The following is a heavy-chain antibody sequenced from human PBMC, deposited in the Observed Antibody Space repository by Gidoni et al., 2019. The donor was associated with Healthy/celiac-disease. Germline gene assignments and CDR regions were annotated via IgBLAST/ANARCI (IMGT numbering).Heavy chain of an antibody. CDR2: ISWYGGST. J-gene: IGHJ4*02. Sequence: EVQLVESGGVVVQPGGSLRLSCAASGFTFDDYTMHWVRQAPGKGLELVSFISWYGGSTYYAYSVKGRFTISRDNSKNSLYLQMNSLRTEDTALYYCAKDSGELEDWGQGTLVTVSS. V-gene: IGHV3-43*01. CDR3: AKDSGELED. CDR1: GFTFDDYT. D-gene: IGHD1-26*01.